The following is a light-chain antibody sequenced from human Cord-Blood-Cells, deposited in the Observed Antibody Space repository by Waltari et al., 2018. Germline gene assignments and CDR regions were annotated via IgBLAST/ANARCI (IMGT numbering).Light chain of an antibody. V-gene: IGKV1-39*01. CDR3: QQSYSTPYT. J-gene: IGKJ2*01. Sequence: DIQMTQYPSSLSASVGDRVTITCRASQSISSYLNWYQQKPGKAPKLLIYAASSLQSGVPSRFSGSGSRTDFTLTISSLQPEDFATYYCQQSYSTPYTFGQGTKLEIK. CDR2: AAS. CDR1: QSISSY.